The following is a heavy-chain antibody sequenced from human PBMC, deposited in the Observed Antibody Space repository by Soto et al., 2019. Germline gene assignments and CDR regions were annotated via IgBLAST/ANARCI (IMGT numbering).Heavy chain of an antibody. CDR1: GGSISSYY. CDR3: ARDRKGGEGDAFDI. J-gene: IGHJ3*02. CDR2: IYYSGST. D-gene: IGHD3-10*01. Sequence: SETLSLTCTVSGGSISSYYWSWIRQPPGKGLEWIGYIYYSGSTNYNPSLKSRVTISVDTSKNQFSLKLSSVTAADTAVYYCARDRKGGEGDAFDIWGQGTMVTVSS. V-gene: IGHV4-59*01.